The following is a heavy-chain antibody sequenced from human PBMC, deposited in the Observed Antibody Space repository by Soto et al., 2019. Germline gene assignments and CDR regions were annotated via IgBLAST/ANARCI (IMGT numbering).Heavy chain of an antibody. D-gene: IGHD2-15*01. CDR1: GFTFSSYA. V-gene: IGHV3-64*01. CDR3: ATTHRVVATPLDY. CDR2: ISSNGGST. Sequence: EVPLVESGGGLVQPGGSLRLSCAASGFTFSSYAMHWVRQAPGKGLEYVSAISSNGGSTYYANSVKGRFTISRDNCKTTLYLQMGSLRAEDSALSYCATTHRVVATPLDYWGQGTLVTVSS. J-gene: IGHJ4*02.